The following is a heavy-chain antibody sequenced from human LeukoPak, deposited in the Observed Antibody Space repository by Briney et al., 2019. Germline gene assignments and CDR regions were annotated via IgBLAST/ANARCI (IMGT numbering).Heavy chain of an antibody. Sequence: GGSLRLSCAASGFTFSNYGMHWVRQAPGKGLEWVAVISNDGTNKYYADSVKGRFTFSRDNSKNTLYLQMNSLRAEDTAVYYCANEAASAWTPDAFDIWGQGTMVTVSS. D-gene: IGHD3/OR15-3a*01. V-gene: IGHV3-30*18. J-gene: IGHJ3*02. CDR3: ANEAASAWTPDAFDI. CDR2: ISNDGTNK. CDR1: GFTFSNYG.